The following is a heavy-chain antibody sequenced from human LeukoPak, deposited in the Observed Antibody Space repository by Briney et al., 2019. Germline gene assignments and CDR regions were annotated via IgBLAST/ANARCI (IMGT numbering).Heavy chain of an antibody. CDR2: IYYSGST. J-gene: IGHJ6*03. Sequence: SETLSLTCTVSGGSISSSSYYWGWLRQPPGKGLECFGSIYYSGSTYYNPSLKRRITISEDTSKNQFSLKLSSVTAADTAVYYCAGDCSSHMDVWGKGTTVTVSS. CDR1: GGSISSSSYY. D-gene: IGHD2-15*01. V-gene: IGHV4-39*01. CDR3: AGDCSSHMDV.